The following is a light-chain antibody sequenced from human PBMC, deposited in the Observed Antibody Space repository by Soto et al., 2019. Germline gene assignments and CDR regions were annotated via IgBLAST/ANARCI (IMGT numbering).Light chain of an antibody. Sequence: DIQMTQSPSTLSASVGDRVTITCRASQSISSWLAWYQQKPGKAPKLLIYDASSLEGGVPSRFSGSGSGTEFTLTISSLQPDDFATYYCQQYNSYSTFGPGTKVDI. CDR2: DAS. CDR1: QSISSW. J-gene: IGKJ3*01. V-gene: IGKV1-5*01. CDR3: QQYNSYST.